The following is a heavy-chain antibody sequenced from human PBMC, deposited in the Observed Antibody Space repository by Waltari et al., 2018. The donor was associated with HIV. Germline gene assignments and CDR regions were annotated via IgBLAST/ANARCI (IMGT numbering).Heavy chain of an antibody. CDR2: IWYDGSNK. CDR1: YG. CDR3: ARISVTYCGGDCSYFDY. V-gene: IGHV3-33*01. J-gene: IGHJ4*02. Sequence: YGLHWVRQAPGKGLEWVAVIWYDGSNKYYADSVKGRFTISRDNSKNTLYLQMNTLRVEDTAVYYCARISVTYCGGDCSYFDYWGQGTLVTVSS. D-gene: IGHD2-21*02.